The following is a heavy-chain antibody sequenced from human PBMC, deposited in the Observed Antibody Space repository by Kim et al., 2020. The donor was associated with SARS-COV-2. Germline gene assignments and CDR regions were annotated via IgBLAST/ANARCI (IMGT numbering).Heavy chain of an antibody. CDR2: IKSKTDGGTT. Sequence: GGSLRLSCAASGFTFSNAWMSWVRQAPGKGLEWVGRIKSKTDGGTTDYAAPVKGRFTISRDDSKNTLYLQMNSLKTEDTAVYYCTTDYVWGSYRYTAYYYYGMDVWGQGTTVTVSS. CDR1: GFTFSNAW. V-gene: IGHV3-15*01. CDR3: TTDYVWGSYRYTAYYYYGMDV. D-gene: IGHD3-16*02. J-gene: IGHJ6*02.